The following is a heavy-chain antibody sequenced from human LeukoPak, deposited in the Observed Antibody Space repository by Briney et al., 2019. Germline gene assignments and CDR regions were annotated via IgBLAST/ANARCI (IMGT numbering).Heavy chain of an antibody. CDR1: GYSISSGYY. J-gene: IGHJ4*02. V-gene: IGHV4-38-2*02. CDR3: ARGSITPGGYGPQGPFFDY. CDR2: IYHSGST. D-gene: IGHD5-18*01. Sequence: PSETLSLTCTVSGYSISSGYYWGWIRQPPGKGLEWIGSIYHSGSTYYNPSLKSRVTISVDTSKNQFSLKLSSVTAADTAVYYCARGSITPGGYGPQGPFFDYWGQGTLVTVSS.